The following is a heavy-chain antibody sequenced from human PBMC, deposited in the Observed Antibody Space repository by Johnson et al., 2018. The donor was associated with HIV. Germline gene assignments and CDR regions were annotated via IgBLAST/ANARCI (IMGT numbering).Heavy chain of an antibody. CDR1: GFTFSSYW. J-gene: IGHJ3*02. D-gene: IGHD3-10*01. CDR2: INSDGTST. CDR3: ARDPLLHGSTFDI. Sequence: VQLVESGGGLVKPGGSLRLSCADSGFTFSSYWMHWVRHAPGKGLVWVSRINSDGTSTSYAASVKGRFTISRDNAKNTLYLQMNSLRVEDTAVYYCARDPLLHGSTFDIWGPGTMVTVSS. V-gene: IGHV3-74*01.